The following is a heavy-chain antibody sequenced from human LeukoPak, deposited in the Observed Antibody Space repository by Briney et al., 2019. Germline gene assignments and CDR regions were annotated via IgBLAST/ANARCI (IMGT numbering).Heavy chain of an antibody. CDR2: ISTSGSTK. CDR1: GFTFSDYY. CDR3: ARDPVAAPGTNYYHYYMDV. Sequence: GGSLRLSCAASGFTFSDYYMSWIRQAPGKGLERVSYISTSGSTKYYADSVKGRFTISRDNAKNSLYLQMNSLRAEDTAVYYCARDPVAAPGTNYYHYYMDVWGKGTTVTVSS. V-gene: IGHV3-11*04. D-gene: IGHD6-13*01. J-gene: IGHJ6*03.